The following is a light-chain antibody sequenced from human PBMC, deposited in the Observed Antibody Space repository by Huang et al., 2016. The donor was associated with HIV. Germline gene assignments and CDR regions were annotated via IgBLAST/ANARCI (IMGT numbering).Light chain of an antibody. CDR1: QDIKNY. V-gene: IGKV1-27*01. CDR2: AAS. CDR3: QKYDSVPRT. J-gene: IGKJ1*01. Sequence: DIQMTQYPSSLSASVGDRVTITCRASQDIKNYLAWYQQKAGQVPKLLIYAASSLQSGVPSRFSGSGSGTDFTLSINSLQPEDVAIYYCQKYDSVPRTFGQGTKVDIK.